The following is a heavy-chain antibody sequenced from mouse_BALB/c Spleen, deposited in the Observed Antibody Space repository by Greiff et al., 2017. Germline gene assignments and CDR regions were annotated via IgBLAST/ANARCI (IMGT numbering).Heavy chain of an antibody. CDR1: GYTFTDYA. CDR2: ISTYYGNT. V-gene: IGHV1-67*01. J-gene: IGHJ4*01. D-gene: IGHD2-10*02. CDR3: ARDGLRYGNDYYAMDY. Sequence: VQLVESGPELVRPGVSVKISCKGSGYTFTDYAMHWVKQSHAKSLEWIGVISTYYGNTNYNQKFKGKATMTVDKSSSTAYMELARLTSEDSAIYYCARDGLRYGNDYYAMDYWGQGTSVTVSS.